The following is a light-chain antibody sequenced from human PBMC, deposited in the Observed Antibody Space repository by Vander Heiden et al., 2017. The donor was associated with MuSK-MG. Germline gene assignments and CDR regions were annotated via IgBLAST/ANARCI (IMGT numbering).Light chain of an antibody. J-gene: IGLJ3*02. V-gene: IGLV3-27*01. CDR3: YSAVANDWV. Sequence: SYALPQPPSVCVSPGQTARITCSGDVLAEKLARWFQQKPGQAPVLVIYKDTERPSGTPERFSGSSSGNTVTLTISGAQLVDEADYSGYSAVANDWVFGGGTKLTVL. CDR2: KDT. CDR1: VLAEKL.